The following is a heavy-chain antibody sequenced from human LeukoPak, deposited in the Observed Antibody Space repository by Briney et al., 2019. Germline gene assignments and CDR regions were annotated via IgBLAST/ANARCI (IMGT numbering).Heavy chain of an antibody. Sequence: GGSLRLSGAASGFTFSSYGMHWVRQAPGKGLEWVAVISYDGSNKYYADSVKGRFTISRDNSKNTLYLQMNSLRAEDTAVYYCAKLVVVAGSDAFDIWGQGTMVTVSS. J-gene: IGHJ3*02. CDR1: GFTFSSYG. CDR2: ISYDGSNK. V-gene: IGHV3-30*18. D-gene: IGHD2-15*01. CDR3: AKLVVVAGSDAFDI.